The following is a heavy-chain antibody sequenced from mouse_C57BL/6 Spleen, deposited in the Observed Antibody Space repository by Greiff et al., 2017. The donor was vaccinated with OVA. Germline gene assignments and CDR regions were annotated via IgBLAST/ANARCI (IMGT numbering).Heavy chain of an antibody. CDR3: AREGSNYEGVYAMDY. CDR2: ISDGGSYT. CDR1: GFTFSSYA. Sequence: EVKLVESGGGLVKPGGSLKLSCAASGFTFSSYAMSWVRQTPEKRLEWVATISDGGSYTYYPDNVKGRFTISRDNAKNNLYLQMSHLKSEDTAMYYCAREGSNYEGVYAMDYWGQGTSVTVSS. V-gene: IGHV5-4*01. D-gene: IGHD2-5*01. J-gene: IGHJ4*01.